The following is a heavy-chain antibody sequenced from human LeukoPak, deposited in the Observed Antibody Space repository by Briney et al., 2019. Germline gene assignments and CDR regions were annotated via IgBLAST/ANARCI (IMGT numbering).Heavy chain of an antibody. CDR1: GGSLSSSSYY. J-gene: IGHJ5*02. V-gene: IGHV4-39*01. CDR3: ARQDYDILTGSSSFDP. Sequence: SETLSLTCTVSGGSLSSSSYYWGWLRQPPGRGLEWVGSIYYSGSTYYNPSLKSRVTISVDTSKNQFSLKLSSVTAADTAVYYCARQDYDILTGSSSFDPWGQGTLVTVSS. D-gene: IGHD3-9*01. CDR2: IYYSGST.